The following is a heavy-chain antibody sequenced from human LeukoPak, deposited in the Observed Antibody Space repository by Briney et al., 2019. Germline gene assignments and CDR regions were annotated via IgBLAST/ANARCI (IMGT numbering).Heavy chain of an antibody. CDR1: GYTFTGYY. J-gene: IGHJ4*02. D-gene: IGHD5-18*01. V-gene: IGHV1-2*06. Sequence: ASVKVSCKASGYTFTGYYLHWVRQAPGQGLEWVGRISPNSGDTNYAQNFQGRVTTTRDTSISTAYIDLSRLRSDDTAVYYCARGYSYDFNYWGQGTLVTVSS. CDR2: ISPNSGDT. CDR3: ARGYSYDFNY.